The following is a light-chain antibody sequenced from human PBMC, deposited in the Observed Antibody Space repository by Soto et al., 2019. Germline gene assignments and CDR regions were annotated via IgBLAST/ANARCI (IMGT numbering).Light chain of an antibody. CDR3: QQYNSYSGT. Sequence: DIQMTQSPSTLSASVGDRVTITCRASQRISNWLAWYQQKPGKAPKLVIYRASTLESGVPSRFSGSGSGTEFTLTISSLQPDDFATYFCQQYNSYSGTFGPGTKSRYQT. CDR1: QRISNW. V-gene: IGKV1-5*03. J-gene: IGKJ3*01. CDR2: RAS.